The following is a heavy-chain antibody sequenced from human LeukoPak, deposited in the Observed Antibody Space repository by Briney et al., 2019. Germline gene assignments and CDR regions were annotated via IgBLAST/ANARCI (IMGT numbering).Heavy chain of an antibody. CDR1: GITFRRDV. Sequence: GSLRLSCAASGITFRRDVMSWVRPAPGKGLEGVSGISGSGDSTYYADFVEGRFTISRDNAKTSLYLQMSNLSAEDTAVYFCARGGGLDVWGQGATVTVSS. J-gene: IGHJ6*02. CDR2: ISGSGDST. D-gene: IGHD3-16*01. CDR3: ARGGGLDV. V-gene: IGHV3-23*01.